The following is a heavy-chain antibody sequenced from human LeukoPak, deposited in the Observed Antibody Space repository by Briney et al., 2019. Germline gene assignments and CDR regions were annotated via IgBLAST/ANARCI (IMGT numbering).Heavy chain of an antibody. Sequence: PGRSLRLPCAASGFTFSSYWMSWVRQAPGKGLEWVANIKQDGSEKYYVDSVKGRFTISRDNAKNSLYLQMNSLRAEDPAVYYCARGAHIVARIRANWFDPWAREPWSPSPQ. D-gene: IGHD5-12*01. J-gene: IGHJ5*02. CDR3: ARGAHIVARIRANWFDP. V-gene: IGHV3-7*01. CDR2: IKQDGSEK. CDR1: GFTFSSYW.